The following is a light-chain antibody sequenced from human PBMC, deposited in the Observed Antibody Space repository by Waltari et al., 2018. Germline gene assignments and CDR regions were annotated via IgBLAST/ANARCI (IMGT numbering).Light chain of an antibody. CDR2: WAS. Sequence: DIVMTQSPDSLAVSRGERATITCKSSQSILYSSNDKNYLAWYQQKPGQPPKLLIYWASTRESGVPDRFSGSGSGTDFTLTISSLQAEDVAVYYCQQYYRSRTFGQGTKVEIK. V-gene: IGKV4-1*01. CDR1: QSILYSSNDKNY. CDR3: QQYYRSRT. J-gene: IGKJ1*01.